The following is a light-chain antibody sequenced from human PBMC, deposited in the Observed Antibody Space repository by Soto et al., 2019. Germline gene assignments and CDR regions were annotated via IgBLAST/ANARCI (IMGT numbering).Light chain of an antibody. J-gene: IGKJ1*01. V-gene: IGKV1-5*03. CDR2: QAS. CDR1: QSMNIW. Sequence: DIQMTQSPSTLSASVGDRVTITCRASQSMNIWLAWYQQKPGKAPKLLIYQASTLKSGVPSRFSGSGSGTEFTLTISSLQPDDFATYYCQQYNSYSLTWTFGQGTKVDIK. CDR3: QQYNSYSLTWT.